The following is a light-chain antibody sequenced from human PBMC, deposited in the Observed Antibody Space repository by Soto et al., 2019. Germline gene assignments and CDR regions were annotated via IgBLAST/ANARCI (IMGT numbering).Light chain of an antibody. J-gene: IGLJ1*01. Sequence: QSALTQPASVSGSPGQSITISCTGTRSDVGGYNFVSWYQQHPGKVPKLIIYEVSNRPSGVSNRFSGFKSGNTASLTISGLQAEDEADYYCSSHTNCNTGVFGTGTKLTVL. CDR1: RSDVGGYNF. CDR2: EVS. CDR3: SSHTNCNTGV. V-gene: IGLV2-14*01.